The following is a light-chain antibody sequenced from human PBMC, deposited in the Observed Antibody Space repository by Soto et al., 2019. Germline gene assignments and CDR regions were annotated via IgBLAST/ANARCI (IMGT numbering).Light chain of an antibody. CDR3: QQYGSSPIT. V-gene: IGKV3-20*01. J-gene: IGKJ5*01. Sequence: EIVLTQSPDTLSLSPGERATLSCRASQSVSRDYLVWYQQKPGQAPRLLIYGASSRATGIPDRFSGSGSGTDFTLTISRLEPEDFAVSYCQQYGSSPITFGQGTRLEIK. CDR1: QSVSRDY. CDR2: GAS.